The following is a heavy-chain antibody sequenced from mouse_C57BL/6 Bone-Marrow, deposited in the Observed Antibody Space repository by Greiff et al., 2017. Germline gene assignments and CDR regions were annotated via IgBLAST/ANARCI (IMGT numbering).Heavy chain of an antibody. D-gene: IGHD2-2*01. Sequence: EVQLQQSGPELVKPGASVKISCKASGYTFTDYYMNWVKQSHGKSLEWIGDINPNNGGTSYNQKFKGKATLTVDKSSSTAYMALRSLTSEDSAVYYCASPYGSGDYWCQGTTLTVSS. CDR3: ASPYGSGDY. CDR2: INPNNGGT. V-gene: IGHV1-26*01. J-gene: IGHJ2*01. CDR1: GYTFTDYY.